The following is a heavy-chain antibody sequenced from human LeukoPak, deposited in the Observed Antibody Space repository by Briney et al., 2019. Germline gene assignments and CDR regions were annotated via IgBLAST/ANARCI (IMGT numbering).Heavy chain of an antibody. D-gene: IGHD2-2*01. CDR1: GFTFSNYA. CDR2: ISYGGSDK. Sequence: GTSLRLSCAASGFTFSNYAMHWVRQAPGKGLEWVALISYGGSDKYYTDSVKGRFTVSRDNAKSTLYLQMNSLRAEDTAVYYCARDYARAVEYWGQGTLATVSS. CDR3: ARDYARAVEY. V-gene: IGHV3-30*03. J-gene: IGHJ4*02.